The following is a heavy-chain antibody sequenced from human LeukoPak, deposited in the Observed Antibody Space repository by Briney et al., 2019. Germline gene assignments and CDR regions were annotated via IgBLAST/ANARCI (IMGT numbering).Heavy chain of an antibody. D-gene: IGHD7-27*01. J-gene: IGHJ6*03. V-gene: IGHV1-8*01. Sequence: ASVKVSCKASGYTFTSYDINWVRQAPGQGREWMGWMNPNSGNTGYAQKFQGRVTMTRNTSISTAYMELSSLRSEDTAVYYCARAGVGYYYYYMDVWGKGTTVTVSS. CDR3: ARAGVGYYYYYMDV. CDR1: GYTFTSYD. CDR2: MNPNSGNT.